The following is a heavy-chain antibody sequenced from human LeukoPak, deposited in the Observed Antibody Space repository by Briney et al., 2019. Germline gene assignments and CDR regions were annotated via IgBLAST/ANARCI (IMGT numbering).Heavy chain of an antibody. Sequence: PSQTLSLTRTVSGGSISSGGYYWSWIRQHPGKGLEWIGYISYSGSTYYNPSLKSRVTISVDTSKNQFSLKLSSVTAADTAVYYCARAPLLGVSFDYWGQGTLVTVSS. J-gene: IGHJ4*02. CDR3: ARAPLLGVSFDY. V-gene: IGHV4-31*03. CDR2: ISYSGST. CDR1: GGSISSGGYY.